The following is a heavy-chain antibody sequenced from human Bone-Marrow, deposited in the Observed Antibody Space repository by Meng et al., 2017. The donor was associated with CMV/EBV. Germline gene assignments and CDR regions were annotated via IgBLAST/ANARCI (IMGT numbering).Heavy chain of an antibody. CDR2: IGTAGDT. CDR1: GFTFSSYD. V-gene: IGHV3-13*01. J-gene: IGHJ6*01. D-gene: IGHD3-3*01. Sequence: GESLKISCAASGFTFSSYDMHWVRQATGKGLEWVSAIGTAGDTYYPGSVKGRFTISRENAKNSLYLQMNSLRAGDTAVYYCARSLRFRDGDVWGQGTTVTGYS. CDR3: ARSLRFRDGDV.